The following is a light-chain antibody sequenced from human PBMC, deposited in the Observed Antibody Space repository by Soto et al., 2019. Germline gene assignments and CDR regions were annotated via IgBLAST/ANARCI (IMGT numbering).Light chain of an antibody. J-gene: IGKJ1*01. Sequence: EIELTLSQGTLSFSPRERATLSCWASQSLSNSELAWYQQKPGQAPRLLIYGASSRATGIPDRFSGSGSGTDFTLTISRLEPEDFAVYYCQQYGSSSGTFGQGTKVDI. V-gene: IGKV3-20*01. CDR3: QQYGSSSGT. CDR2: GAS. CDR1: QSLSNSE.